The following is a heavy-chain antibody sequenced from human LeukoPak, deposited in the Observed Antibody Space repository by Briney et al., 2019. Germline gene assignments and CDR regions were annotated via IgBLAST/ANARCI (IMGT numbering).Heavy chain of an antibody. V-gene: IGHV1-18*01. D-gene: IGHD5-18*01. CDR3: ARDEDTAMVTGGGDWFDP. Sequence: ASVKVSCKASGYTFINYGISWVRQAPGQGLEWMGWISPYSGNTDYAQKVQGRVTMTTDTSTSAAYMELRSLRSDDTAVYYCARDEDTAMVTGGGDWFDPWGQGTLVTVSS. CDR1: GYTFINYG. CDR2: ISPYSGNT. J-gene: IGHJ5*02.